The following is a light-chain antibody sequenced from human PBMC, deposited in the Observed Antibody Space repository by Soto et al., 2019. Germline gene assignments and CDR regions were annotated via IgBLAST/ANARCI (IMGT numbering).Light chain of an antibody. V-gene: IGLV2-8*01. CDR1: SSDVGHYNY. CDR2: EVS. J-gene: IGLJ1*01. CDR3: SSYAGGNRV. Sequence: QSALTQPPSASGSPGQSVTSSCTGISSDVGHYNYVSWYQQHPGKAPKLMIYEVSKRPSGVPDRFSGSKSGNTASLTVSRLQAEDEADYYCSSYAGGNRVFGTGTKLTVL.